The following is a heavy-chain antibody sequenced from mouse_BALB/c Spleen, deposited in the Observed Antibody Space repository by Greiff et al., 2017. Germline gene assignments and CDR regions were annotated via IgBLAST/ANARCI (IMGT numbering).Heavy chain of an antibody. CDR3: ARPSSFYCGSSYWYFDV. D-gene: IGHD1-1*01. J-gene: IGHJ1*01. CDR1: GDSITSGY. Sequence: EVQLQQSGPSLVKPSQTLSLTCSVTGDSITSGYWNWIRQFPGNKLEYMGYISYSGSTYYNPSLKSRISITRDTSKNQYYLQLNSVTTEDTATYYCARPSSFYCGSSYWYFDVWGAGTTVTVSS. CDR2: ISYSGST. V-gene: IGHV3-8*02.